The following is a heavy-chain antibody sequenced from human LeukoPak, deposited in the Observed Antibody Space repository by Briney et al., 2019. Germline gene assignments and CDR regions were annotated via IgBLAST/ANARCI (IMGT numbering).Heavy chain of an antibody. CDR3: ARRGYCSGGSCYSEGRVRRYYFDY. J-gene: IGHJ4*02. CDR1: GFTFSSYD. V-gene: IGHV4-34*01. CDR2: INHSGST. D-gene: IGHD2-15*01. Sequence: GTLRLSCAATGFTFSSYDMSWIRQPPGKGLEWIGEINHSGSTNYNPSLKSRVTISVDTSKNQFSLKLSSVTAADTAVYYCARRGYCSGGSCYSEGRVRRYYFDYWGQGTLVTVSS.